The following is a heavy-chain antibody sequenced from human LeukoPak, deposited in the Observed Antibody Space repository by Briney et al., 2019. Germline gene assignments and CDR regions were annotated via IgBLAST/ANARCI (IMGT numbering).Heavy chain of an antibody. Sequence: SETLSLTCSVSGDSITSSRHYWSWIRQPAGKGLEWIGRIYPSGNTNYNPSLKSRVTISVDTSKNQFSLKLSSVTAADTAVYYCARHPKWSGYTKWGQGTLVTVSS. J-gene: IGHJ4*02. CDR1: GDSITSSRHY. D-gene: IGHD5-12*01. CDR2: IYPSGNT. CDR3: ARHPKWSGYTK. V-gene: IGHV4-61*02.